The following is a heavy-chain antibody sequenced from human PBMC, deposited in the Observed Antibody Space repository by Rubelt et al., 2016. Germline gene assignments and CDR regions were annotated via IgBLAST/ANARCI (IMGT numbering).Heavy chain of an antibody. D-gene: IGHD5-24*01. CDR2: ISGSAGMT. CDR3: ARERGDGSATRDYYYYGMDV. Sequence: VGSLRLSCAASGFSFNTYAMSWVRQAPGKGLEWVSAISGSAGMTYYSDSVKGRFTISRDNSKNTLYLQMNSLRAEDTAMYYCARERGDGSATRDYYYYGMDVWGQGTTVTVSS. V-gene: IGHV3-23*01. J-gene: IGHJ6*02. CDR1: GFSFNTYA.